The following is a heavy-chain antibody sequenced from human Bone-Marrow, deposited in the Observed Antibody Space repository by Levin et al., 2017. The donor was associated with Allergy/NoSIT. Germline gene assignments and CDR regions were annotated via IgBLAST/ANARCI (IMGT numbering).Heavy chain of an antibody. Sequence: PGESLKISCKASGGTFSSYAISWVRQAPGQGLEWMGGIIPIFGTANYAQKFQGRVTITADESTSTAYMELSSLRSEDTAVYYCARALTNGRQLAPTPYYYYYGMDVWGQGTTVTVSS. CDR3: ARALTNGRQLAPTPYYYYYGMDV. D-gene: IGHD6-13*01. J-gene: IGHJ6*02. CDR2: IIPIFGTA. V-gene: IGHV1-69*01. CDR1: GGTFSSYA.